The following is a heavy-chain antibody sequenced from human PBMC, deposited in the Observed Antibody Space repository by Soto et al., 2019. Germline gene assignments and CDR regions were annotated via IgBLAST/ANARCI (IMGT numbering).Heavy chain of an antibody. J-gene: IGHJ4*02. CDR1: GGSISSGGYY. V-gene: IGHV4-31*03. CDR3: ARERGAAAWHSNYFDY. D-gene: IGHD6-13*01. CDR2: IYYSGST. Sequence: QVQLQESGPGLAKPSQTLSLTCTVSGGSISSGGYYWSWIRQHPGKGLEWIGYIYYSGSTYYNPSLKSRVTISVDTSKNQFSLKLSSVTAADTAVYYCARERGAAAWHSNYFDYWGQGTLVTVSS.